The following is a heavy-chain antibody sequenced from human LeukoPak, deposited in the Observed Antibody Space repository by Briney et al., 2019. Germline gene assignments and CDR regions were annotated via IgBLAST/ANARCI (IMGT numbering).Heavy chain of an antibody. CDR1: GGSISSNNW. CDR3: ARDRYGGGNDFDY. J-gene: IGHJ4*02. V-gene: IGHV4-4*02. CDR2: IFHSGST. D-gene: IGHD4-23*01. Sequence: SETLSLTCAVSGGSISSNNWWSWVRRPPGKRLEFIGEIFHSGSTIYTQSLKSRVTISVDKSKNQFSLNLRSVTAADTAVYYCARDRYGGGNDFDYWGQGSLVTVSS.